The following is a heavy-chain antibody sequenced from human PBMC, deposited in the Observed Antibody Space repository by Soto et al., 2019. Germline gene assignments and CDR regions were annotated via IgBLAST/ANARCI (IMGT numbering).Heavy chain of an antibody. CDR2: SSTNKRDT. V-gene: IGHV1-18*01. J-gene: IGHJ4*02. Sequence: WVRQANGQGLEWMGWSSTNKRDTKYAQNLQGRVTMTTDTSTSTAYMELRSLRSDDTAVYYCARGLYFDYWRQGAPVTV. CDR3: ARGLYFDY.